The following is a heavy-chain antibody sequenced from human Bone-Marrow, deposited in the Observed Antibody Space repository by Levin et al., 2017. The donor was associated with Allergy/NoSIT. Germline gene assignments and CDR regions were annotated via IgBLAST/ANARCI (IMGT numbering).Heavy chain of an antibody. D-gene: IGHD2-21*01. CDR3: TRGWGDSDY. V-gene: IGHV3-74*01. CDR2: INTDGSTT. CDR1: GFTFSSYW. J-gene: IGHJ4*02. Sequence: PGGSLRLSCAASGFTFSSYWMHWVRQAPGKGLIWVSRINTDGSTTNYADSVKGRFTISRDNARNTLYLQMNSLRAEDTAVYYCTRGWGDSDYWDLGTLVTVSS.